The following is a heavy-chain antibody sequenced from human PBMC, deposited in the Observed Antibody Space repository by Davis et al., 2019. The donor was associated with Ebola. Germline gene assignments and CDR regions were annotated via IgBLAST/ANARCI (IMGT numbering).Heavy chain of an antibody. Sequence: GESLKISCAASGFTFSSYSMNWVRQAPGKGLEWVSSISSSSYIYYADSVKGRFTISRDNAKNSLYLQMNSLRAEDTAVYYCAREYSGYEGNYFDYWGQGTLVTVSS. D-gene: IGHD5-12*01. V-gene: IGHV3-21*01. CDR1: GFTFSSYS. CDR3: AREYSGYEGNYFDY. CDR2: ISSSSYI. J-gene: IGHJ4*02.